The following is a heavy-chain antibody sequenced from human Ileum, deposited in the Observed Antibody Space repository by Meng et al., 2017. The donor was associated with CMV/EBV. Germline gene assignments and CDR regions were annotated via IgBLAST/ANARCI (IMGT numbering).Heavy chain of an antibody. Sequence: SETLSLTCSVSGVSISGTTFYWGWIRQPPGKGLEWIGNIYYRGNTYYNPSLEGRVTISVDTSKNQFSLTLSSVTASDTAVYYCARDGTNHIDYWGQGTLVTVSS. CDR2: IYYRGNT. CDR1: GVSISGTTFY. J-gene: IGHJ4*02. V-gene: IGHV4-39*02. CDR3: ARDGTNHIDY.